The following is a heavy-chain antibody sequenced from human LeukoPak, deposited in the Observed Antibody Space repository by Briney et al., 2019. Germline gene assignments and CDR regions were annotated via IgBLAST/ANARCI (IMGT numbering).Heavy chain of an antibody. D-gene: IGHD1-1*01. CDR1: GGTFSSYA. V-gene: IGHV1-69*05. J-gene: IGHJ5*02. CDR3: ARDERSRPMSNWFDP. CDR2: IIPIFGTA. Sequence: ASVKVSCKASGGTFSSYAISWVRQAPGQGLEWMGGIIPIFGTANYAQKFQGRVTITTDESTSTAYMELSSLRSEDTAVYYCARDERSRPMSNWFDPWGQGTLVTVSS.